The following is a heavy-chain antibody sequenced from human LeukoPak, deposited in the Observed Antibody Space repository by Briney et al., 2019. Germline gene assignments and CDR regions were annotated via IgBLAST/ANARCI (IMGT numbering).Heavy chain of an antibody. V-gene: IGHV4-34*01. J-gene: IGHJ3*02. CDR3: ASPGEAEAFDI. Sequence: SETLSLTCAVYGGSFSGYYWSWIRQPPGKGLEWIGEINHSGSTNYNPSLKSRVTISVDTSKNQFSLKLSSVTAADTAVYYCASPGEAEAFDIWGQGTMVTVSS. CDR1: GGSFSGYY. CDR2: INHSGST.